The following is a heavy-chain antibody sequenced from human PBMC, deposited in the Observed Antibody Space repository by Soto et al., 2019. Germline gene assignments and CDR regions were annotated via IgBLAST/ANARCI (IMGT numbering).Heavy chain of an antibody. CDR1: RWSFSGYS. V-gene: IGHV4-34*01. CDR2: INHSGRV. J-gene: IGHJ5*01. D-gene: IGHD3-22*01. CDR3: PPRAYDTNGYYRFDP. Sequence: SDTPSLAGAGYRWSFSGYSWALLRQSPGKGLEWIGDINHSGRVNYSPSLKSRVTISLDTSKNQFSLTLSAVTAAETAMYYCPPRAYDTNGYYRFDPWGQGTLVTVSS.